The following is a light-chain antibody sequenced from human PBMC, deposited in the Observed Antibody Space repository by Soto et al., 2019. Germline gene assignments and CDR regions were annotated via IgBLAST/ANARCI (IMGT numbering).Light chain of an antibody. CDR3: QQYNSYWT. CDR1: QSVSSY. CDR2: DAS. J-gene: IGKJ1*01. V-gene: IGKV3-11*01. Sequence: EIVLTQSPGTLSLYQGERATLSCRASQSVSSYLAWYQQKPGQAPRLLIYDASNRATGIPARFSGSGSGTDFTLTISSLEPDDFATYYCQQYNSYWTFGQGTKVDIK.